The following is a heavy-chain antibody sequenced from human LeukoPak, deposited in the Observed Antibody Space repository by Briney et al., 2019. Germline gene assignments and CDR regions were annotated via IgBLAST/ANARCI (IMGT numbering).Heavy chain of an antibody. CDR3: ARSIVPGTRKIDY. J-gene: IGHJ4*02. V-gene: IGHV4-39*01. Sequence: SETLSLTCTVSGGSISSYYWGWIPQPPGKGLEWIGNIYYNGDTYYNPSLKSRVTISVDTSKNQFSLKLSSVTAADTAVYYCARSIVPGTRKIDYWGQGTLVTVSS. CDR1: GGSISSYY. D-gene: IGHD6-19*01. CDR2: IYYNGDT.